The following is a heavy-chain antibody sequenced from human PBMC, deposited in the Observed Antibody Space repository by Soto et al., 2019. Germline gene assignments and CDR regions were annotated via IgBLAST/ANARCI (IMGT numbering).Heavy chain of an antibody. CDR2: IYYSGET. CDR1: GVSISGTSYY. Sequence: QLQLQESGPGLVKPSETLSLTCTVSGVSISGTSYYWGWIRQTPAKGLEWIGTIYYSGETFYNPSLKSRVTISIDTSQTHFSLTLTSVTAADTAIYYCARQGSFWGQGALVTVSS. D-gene: IGHD3-16*02. J-gene: IGHJ1*01. V-gene: IGHV4-39*01. CDR3: ARQGSF.